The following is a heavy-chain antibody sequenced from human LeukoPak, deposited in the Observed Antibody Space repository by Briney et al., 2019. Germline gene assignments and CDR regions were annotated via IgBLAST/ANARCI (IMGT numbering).Heavy chain of an antibody. J-gene: IGHJ4*02. CDR2: TSGSGGST. CDR1: GFTFSSYA. CDR3: AKDRDGGTTTTAKGFNY. D-gene: IGHD2/OR15-2a*01. V-gene: IGHV3-23*01. Sequence: GGSLRLSCAASGFTFSSYAMSWVRQAPGKGLEWVSGTSGSGGSTYYAGSVKGRFTISRDNSKNTLYLQMNTLRVEDTAVYYCAKDRDGGTTTTAKGFNYWGQGTLVTVSS.